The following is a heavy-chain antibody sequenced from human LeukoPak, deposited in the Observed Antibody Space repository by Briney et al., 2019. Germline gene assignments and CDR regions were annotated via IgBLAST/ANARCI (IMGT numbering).Heavy chain of an antibody. CDR1: GFTFSSYA. CDR2: ISGSGGST. CDR3: AKTQLSILRAWILPNWFDP. V-gene: IGHV3-23*01. Sequence: PGGSLRLSCAASGFTFSSYAMSWVRQAPGKGLEWVSAISGSGGSTYYADSVKGRFTISRDNSKNTLYLQMNSLRAEDTAVYYCAKTQLSILRAWILPNWFDPWGQGTLVTVSS. D-gene: IGHD3-3*01. J-gene: IGHJ5*02.